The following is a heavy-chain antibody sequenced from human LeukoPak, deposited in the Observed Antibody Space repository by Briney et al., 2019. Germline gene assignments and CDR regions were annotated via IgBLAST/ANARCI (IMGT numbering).Heavy chain of an antibody. V-gene: IGHV1-69*13. CDR1: GYTFTGYY. D-gene: IGHD4-11*01. J-gene: IGHJ4*02. CDR2: IIPIFGTA. Sequence: SVKVSCKASGYTFTGYYMHWVRQAPGQGLEWMGGIIPIFGTANYAQKFQGRVTITADESTSTAYMELSSLRSEDTAVYYCARPRLTDDYSFDYWGQGTLVTVSS. CDR3: ARPRLTDDYSFDY.